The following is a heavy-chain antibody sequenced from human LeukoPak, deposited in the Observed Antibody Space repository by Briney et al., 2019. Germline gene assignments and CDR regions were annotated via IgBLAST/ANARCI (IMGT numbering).Heavy chain of an antibody. Sequence: GASVKVSCKASGYTFTSYAISWVRQAPGQGLEWMGGIIPIFGTANYAQKFQGRVTITTDESTSTAYMELSSLRSEDTAVYYCARERSSSRRDDAFDIWGQGTMVTVSS. J-gene: IGHJ3*02. V-gene: IGHV1-69*05. CDR3: ARERSSSRRDDAFDI. CDR1: GYTFTSYA. D-gene: IGHD6-13*01. CDR2: IIPIFGTA.